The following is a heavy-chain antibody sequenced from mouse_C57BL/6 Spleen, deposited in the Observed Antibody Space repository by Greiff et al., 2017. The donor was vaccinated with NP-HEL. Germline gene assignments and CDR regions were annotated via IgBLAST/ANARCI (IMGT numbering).Heavy chain of an antibody. J-gene: IGHJ2*01. CDR1: GYTFTSYW. CDR2: IDPSDSYT. Sequence: VQLQQSGAELVMPGASVKLSCKASGYTFTSYWMHWVKQRPGQGLEWIGEIDPSDSYTNYNQKFKGKSTLTVDKSSSTAYMQLSSLTSEDSAVYYCARGGYSNCFDYWGQGTTLTVSS. CDR3: ARGGYSNCFDY. V-gene: IGHV1-69*01. D-gene: IGHD2-5*01.